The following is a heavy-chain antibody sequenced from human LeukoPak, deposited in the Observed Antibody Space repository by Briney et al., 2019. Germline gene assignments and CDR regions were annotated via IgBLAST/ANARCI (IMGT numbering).Heavy chain of an antibody. V-gene: IGHV3-11*04. D-gene: IGHD1-1*01. CDR3: ARDRWNSFDY. J-gene: IGHJ4*02. Sequence: GGSLRLSCAASGFTFSDYYTSWIRQAPGKGLEWVSYISSSGSTTYYADSVKGRLTISRDNAKNSLYLQMNSLRAEDTAVYYCARDRWNSFDYWGQGTLVTVSS. CDR1: GFTFSDYY. CDR2: ISSSGSTT.